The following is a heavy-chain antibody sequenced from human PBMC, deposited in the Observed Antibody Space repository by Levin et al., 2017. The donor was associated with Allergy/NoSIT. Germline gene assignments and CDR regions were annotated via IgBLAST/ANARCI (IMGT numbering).Heavy chain of an antibody. CDR2: ISAYNGHT. V-gene: IGHV1-18*01. Sequence: ASVKVSCKASGYRFINHGINWVRQAPGQGLEWMGWISAYNGHTNYAQQLQDRITMTTDTSTSTAYMEVRGLGSDDTAGYYCSREIAVAGLSDYWGQGTLVTVSS. D-gene: IGHD6-19*01. J-gene: IGHJ4*02. CDR3: SREIAVAGLSDY. CDR1: GYRFINHG.